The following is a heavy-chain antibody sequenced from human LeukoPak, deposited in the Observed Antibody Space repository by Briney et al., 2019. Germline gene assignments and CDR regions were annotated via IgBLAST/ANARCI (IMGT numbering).Heavy chain of an antibody. Sequence: SETLSLTCTVSGGSISTYYWSWIRQSPGKGLECIGYIYYSGSTNYNPSLKSRVTISVDTSKNQFSLKLSSVTAADTAVYYCARGDIVATITFRYWGQGTLVTVSS. CDR3: ARGDIVATITFRY. CDR2: IYYSGST. J-gene: IGHJ4*02. V-gene: IGHV4-59*01. CDR1: GGSISTYY. D-gene: IGHD5-12*01.